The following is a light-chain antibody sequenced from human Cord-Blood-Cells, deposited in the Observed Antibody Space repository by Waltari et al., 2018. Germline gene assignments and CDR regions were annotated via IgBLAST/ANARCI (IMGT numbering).Light chain of an antibody. CDR1: QSISSH. J-gene: IGKJ2*01. V-gene: IGKV1-39*01. CDR2: AAS. Sequence: DLQMTQSPSSLSASVGDRVTITCRASQSISSHLNWYQQKPGKAPKLLIYAASRLQSGVPSRFSGSGSGTDCTLTISSLQPEDFATYYCQQSDSTPYTFGQGTKLAIK. CDR3: QQSDSTPYT.